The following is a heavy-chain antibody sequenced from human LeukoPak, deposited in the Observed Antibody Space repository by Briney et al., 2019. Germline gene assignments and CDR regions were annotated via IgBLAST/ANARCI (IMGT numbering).Heavy chain of an antibody. CDR2: ISAYNGNT. CDR1: GYTFTNYG. J-gene: IGHJ4*02. Sequence: ASVKVSCKAPGYTFTNYGISWVRQAPGQGPEWMGWISAYNGNTNYAQKLLGRITMTTDTSTSTAYMELRSLRSDDTAVYYCARVGDYYDSSGYFPFDYWGQGTLVTVSS. CDR3: ARVGDYYDSSGYFPFDY. V-gene: IGHV1-18*01. D-gene: IGHD3-22*01.